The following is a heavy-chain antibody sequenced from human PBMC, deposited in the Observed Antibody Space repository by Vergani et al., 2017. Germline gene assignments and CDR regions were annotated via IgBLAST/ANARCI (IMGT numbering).Heavy chain of an antibody. J-gene: IGHJ6*02. CDR1: GFTFSSYS. V-gene: IGHV3-48*02. CDR2: ISSSSSTI. D-gene: IGHD3-3*01. CDR3: AIGNPTPYYDFWSGLHYYYYYGMDV. Sequence: EVQLVESGGGLVQPGGSLRLSCAASGFTFSSYSMNWVRQAPGKGLEWVSYISSSSSTIYYADSVKGRFPISRYNAKNSLYLQMNSLRDEDTAVYYCAIGNPTPYYDFWSGLHYYYYYGMDVWGQGTTVTVSS.